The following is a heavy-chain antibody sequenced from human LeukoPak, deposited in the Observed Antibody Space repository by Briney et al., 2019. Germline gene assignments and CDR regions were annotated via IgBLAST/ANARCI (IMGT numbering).Heavy chain of an antibody. V-gene: IGHV3-30*18. D-gene: IGHD3-22*01. CDR3: AKGSSADY. Sequence: GALRLSCAASGFTFSSYGMHWVRQAPGKGLEWVAVISYDGSNKYYADSVKGRFTISRDNSKNTPYLQMNSLRAEDTAVYYCAKGSSADYWGQGTLVTVSS. J-gene: IGHJ4*02. CDR2: ISYDGSNK. CDR1: GFTFSSYG.